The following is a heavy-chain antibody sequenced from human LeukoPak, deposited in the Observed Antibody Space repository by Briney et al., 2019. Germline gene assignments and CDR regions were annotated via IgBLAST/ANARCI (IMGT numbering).Heavy chain of an antibody. CDR1: GCTFSDYY. V-gene: IGHV3-11*01. D-gene: IGHD1-26*01. J-gene: IGHJ3*01. CDR3: ARDVGATTSATFDL. Sequence: GGSLRLSCDASGCTFSDYYMTWIRQAPGKGLEWISYITSSGTSTYYPVSVRGRFTISRDNARNSVYLQMKYLRADDTAVYYCARDVGATTSATFDLWGQGTMVTVSS. CDR2: ITSSGTST.